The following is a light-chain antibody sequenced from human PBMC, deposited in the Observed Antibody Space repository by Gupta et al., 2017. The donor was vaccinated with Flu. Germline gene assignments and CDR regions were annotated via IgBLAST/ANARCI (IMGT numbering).Light chain of an antibody. CDR1: QSISSW. Sequence: IQMTPAPSTLSASVGDRVTITCRASQSISSWLAWYQQKPGKAPKLLIYKASSLESGVPSRFSGSGSGTEFTLTISSLQPDDFATYYCQQYNSYSLFTFGPGTKVDIK. CDR3: QQYNSYSLFT. J-gene: IGKJ3*01. V-gene: IGKV1-5*03. CDR2: KAS.